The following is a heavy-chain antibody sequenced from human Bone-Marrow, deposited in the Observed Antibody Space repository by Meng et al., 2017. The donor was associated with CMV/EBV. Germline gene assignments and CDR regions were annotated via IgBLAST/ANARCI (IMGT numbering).Heavy chain of an antibody. CDR1: GFTFSSYW. CDR2: IKQDGSEK. CDR3: ARDTGWELTRTFDY. Sequence: GGSLRLSCAASGFTFSSYWKSWVRQAPGKGLEWVANIKQDGSEKYYVDSVKGRFTISRDNAKNSLYLQMNSLRAEDTAVYYCARDTGWELTRTFDYWGQGTRVTVSS. J-gene: IGHJ4*02. V-gene: IGHV3-7*01. D-gene: IGHD1-26*01.